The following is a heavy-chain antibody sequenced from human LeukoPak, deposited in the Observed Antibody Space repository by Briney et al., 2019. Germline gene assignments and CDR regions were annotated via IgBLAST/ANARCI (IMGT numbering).Heavy chain of an antibody. CDR2: MKPNSGNT. J-gene: IGHJ5*02. D-gene: IGHD7-27*01. CDR3: ARTQLGIERWFDP. CDR1: GYTFTNYD. Sequence: GASVKVSCKASGYTFTNYDINWVRQATGQGLEWMGYMKPNSGNTGYAQKFQGRVTMTRDTSISTAYMELSSLTSGDTAVYYCARTQLGIERWFDPWGQGTLVTVSS. V-gene: IGHV1-8*01.